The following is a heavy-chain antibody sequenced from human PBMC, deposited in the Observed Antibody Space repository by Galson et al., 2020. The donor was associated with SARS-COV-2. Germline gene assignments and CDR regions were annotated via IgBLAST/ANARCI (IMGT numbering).Heavy chain of an antibody. Sequence: GESLKISCAASGFTFSSYAMHWVRQAPGKGLEWVAVISYDGSNKYYADSVKGRFTISRDNSKNTLYLQMNSLRAEDTAVYYCARDLGGYNPDWGQGTLVTVSS. CDR1: GFTFSSYA. J-gene: IGHJ4*02. CDR2: ISYDGSNK. D-gene: IGHD5-12*01. V-gene: IGHV3-30-3*01. CDR3: ARDLGGYNPD.